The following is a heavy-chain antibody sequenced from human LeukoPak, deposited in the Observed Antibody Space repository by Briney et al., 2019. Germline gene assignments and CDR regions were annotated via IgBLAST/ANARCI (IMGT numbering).Heavy chain of an antibody. J-gene: IGHJ3*02. Sequence: SETLSLTCTVSGGSISSYYWSWIRRPPGKGLEWIGYIYYSGSTNYNPSLKSRVTISVDTSKNQFSLKLSSVTAADTAVYYCARLTRIAVAGWAFDIWGQGTMVTVSS. CDR3: ARLTRIAVAGWAFDI. D-gene: IGHD6-19*01. CDR2: IYYSGST. V-gene: IGHV4-59*08. CDR1: GGSISSYY.